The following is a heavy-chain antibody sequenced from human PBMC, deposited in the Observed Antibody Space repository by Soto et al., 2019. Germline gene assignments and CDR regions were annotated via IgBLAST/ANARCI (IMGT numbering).Heavy chain of an antibody. D-gene: IGHD1-26*01. Sequence: VQMVQSGAEVKEPGSSVKVSCTNSGDTFSHYVMSWVRQAPGQGLEWMGSLAPISGSPNYAERFEGILTIRADAGTSIMYMEMRSLKYDDTAVYYCARIGVGSRRWGQGTMVTVSS. CDR3: ARIGVGSRR. V-gene: IGHV1-69*18. CDR2: LAPISGSP. J-gene: IGHJ3*01. CDR1: GDTFSHYV.